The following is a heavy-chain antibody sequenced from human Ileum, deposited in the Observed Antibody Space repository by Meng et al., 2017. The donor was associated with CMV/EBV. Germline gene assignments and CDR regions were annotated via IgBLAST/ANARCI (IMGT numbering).Heavy chain of an antibody. V-gene: IGHV1-18*01. J-gene: IGHJ5*02. CDR2: ISTYKGNT. CDR1: GYTFSSYG. CDR3: ARDFYESSGYSDDCFDP. D-gene: IGHD3-22*01. Sequence: ASVKVSCKASGYTFSSYGLSWVRQAPGQGLEWMGWISTYKGNTNYAQKLQGRVTMTTDTSTSTVYMELRSLRSDDTAVYYCARDFYESSGYSDDCFDPWGQGTVVTVSS.